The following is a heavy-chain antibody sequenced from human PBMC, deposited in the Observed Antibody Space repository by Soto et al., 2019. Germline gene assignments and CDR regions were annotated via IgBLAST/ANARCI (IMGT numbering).Heavy chain of an antibody. CDR3: AKDGASSGWYHRFDY. J-gene: IGHJ4*02. CDR2: ISGSGGST. V-gene: IGHV3-23*01. D-gene: IGHD6-19*01. CDR1: GFTFSSYA. Sequence: GGSLRLSCAASGFTFSSYAMSWVRQAPGKGLEWVSAISGSGGSTYYADSVKGRFTISRDNSKNTLYLQMNSLRTEDTAVYYCAKDGASSGWYHRFDYWGQGTLVTVSS.